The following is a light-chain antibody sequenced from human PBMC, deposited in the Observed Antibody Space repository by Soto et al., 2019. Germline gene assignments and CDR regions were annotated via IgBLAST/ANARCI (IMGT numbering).Light chain of an antibody. CDR2: AVT. J-gene: IGLJ2*01. CDR1: SSDVGSYNS. CDR3: SSYTTFATLV. Sequence: QSALTQPASVSGSPGQSIAISCTGTSSDVGSYNSVSWYQQFPGKAPKLILYAVTKRPSGVSNRFSGSKSGNTASLTISGLQAEDEADYFCSSYTTFATLVFGVGTKLTVL. V-gene: IGLV2-14*01.